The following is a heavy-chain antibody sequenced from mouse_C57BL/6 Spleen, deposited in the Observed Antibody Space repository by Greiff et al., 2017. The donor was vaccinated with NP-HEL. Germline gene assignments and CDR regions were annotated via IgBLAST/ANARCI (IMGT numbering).Heavy chain of an antibody. CDR3: ARSGVYYGNYEFAY. CDR2: INPSNGGT. V-gene: IGHV1-53*01. J-gene: IGHJ3*01. D-gene: IGHD2-1*01. CDR1: GYTFTSYW. Sequence: QVQLKQSGTELVKPGASVKLSCKASGYTFTSYWMHWVKQRPGQGLEWIGNINPSNGGTNYNEKFKSKATLTVDKSSSTAYMQLSSLTSEDSAVYYCARSGVYYGNYEFAYWGQGTLVTVSA.